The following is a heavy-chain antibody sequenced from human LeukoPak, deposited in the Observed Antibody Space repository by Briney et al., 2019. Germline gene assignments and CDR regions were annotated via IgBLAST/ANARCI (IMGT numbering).Heavy chain of an antibody. D-gene: IGHD5-12*01. CDR2: ITYSGST. Sequence: SETLSLTRTVSGGSISSDDYWRWIRQPPGKGLEWIGHITYSGSTDYSPSLRSRVTMSVDTSKNQFSLKLNSVTAAETAMYFCARGGVGGYDYFDSWGQGTLVAVSS. J-gene: IGHJ4*02. V-gene: IGHV4-30-4*01. CDR3: ARGGVGGYDYFDS. CDR1: GGSISSDDY.